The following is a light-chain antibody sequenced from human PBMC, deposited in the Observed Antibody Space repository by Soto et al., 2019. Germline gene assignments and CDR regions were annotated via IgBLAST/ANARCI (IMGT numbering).Light chain of an antibody. J-gene: IGKJ4*01. CDR2: GAS. V-gene: IGKV3-20*01. CDR3: QQYGSSPPLT. Sequence: EIVLTQSPGTLSLSPGERVTLSCRASQSVSNSYLAWYQQKPGQAPRLLIYGASSRATGIPDRFSGSGSGTDFTLTISRLEPEDFAVYYCQQYGSSPPLTFGGGTKVEIK. CDR1: QSVSNSY.